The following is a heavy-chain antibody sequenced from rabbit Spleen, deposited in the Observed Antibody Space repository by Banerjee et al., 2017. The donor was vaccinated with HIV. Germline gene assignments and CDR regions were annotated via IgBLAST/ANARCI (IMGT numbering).Heavy chain of an antibody. CDR1: GFSFSSRYY. J-gene: IGHJ4*01. CDR3: ARDLDGVIGWNFGW. CDR2: IYAGSSGDT. Sequence: QSLEESGGDLVKPGASLTLTCTASGFSFSSRYYMCWVRQAPGKGLEWIACIYAGSSGDTYYASWAKGRFTCSKTSSTTVTLQMTSLTVADTATYFCARDLDGVIGWNFGWWGPGTLVTVS. D-gene: IGHD1-1*01. V-gene: IGHV1S40*01.